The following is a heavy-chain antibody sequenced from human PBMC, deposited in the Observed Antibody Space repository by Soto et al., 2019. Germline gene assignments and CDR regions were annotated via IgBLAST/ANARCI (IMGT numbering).Heavy chain of an antibody. D-gene: IGHD2-15*01. CDR2: VNPYNGKT. CDR1: NYTFINYG. CDR3: AREYCSGGSCQPIFDY. J-gene: IGHJ4*02. Sequence: ASVKVSCKTSNYTFINYGITWVRQAPGQGLEWMGWVNPYNGKTDYAQKFQDRVIMTTDTSISTAYMELTRLRSDDTAVYYCAREYCSGGSCQPIFDYWGQGTLVTVSS. V-gene: IGHV1-18*01.